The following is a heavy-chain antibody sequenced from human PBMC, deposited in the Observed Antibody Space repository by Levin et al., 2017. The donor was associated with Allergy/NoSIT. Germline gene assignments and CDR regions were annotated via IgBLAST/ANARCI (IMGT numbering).Heavy chain of an antibody. Sequence: LSGGSLRLSCVASGYTFSSHAMAWVRQAPGKGLEWVSAISDSGTNTYYPDAVRGRFAISRDNSKNTLYLQMNSLRADDTAVYYCARKQTIVGSYTTVDYWGQGSPVTVSS. V-gene: IGHV3-23*01. J-gene: IGHJ4*02. CDR1: GYTFSSHA. CDR3: ARKQTIVGSYTTVDY. D-gene: IGHD1-26*01. CDR2: ISDSGTNT.